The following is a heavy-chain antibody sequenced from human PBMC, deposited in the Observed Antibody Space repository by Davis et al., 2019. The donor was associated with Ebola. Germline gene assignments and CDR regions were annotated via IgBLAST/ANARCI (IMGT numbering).Heavy chain of an antibody. CDR1: GGTFSSYA. Sequence: AASVKVSCKASGGTFSSYAISWVRQAPGQGLEWMGRIIPILGIANYAQKFQGRVTITADKSTSTAYMELSSLRSEDTAVYYCASRLGVISYREFDYWGQGTLVTVSS. D-gene: IGHD3-16*02. CDR3: ASRLGVISYREFDY. CDR2: IIPILGIA. V-gene: IGHV1-69*04. J-gene: IGHJ4*02.